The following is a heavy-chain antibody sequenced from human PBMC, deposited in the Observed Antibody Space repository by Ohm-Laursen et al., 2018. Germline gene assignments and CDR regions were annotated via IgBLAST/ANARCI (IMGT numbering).Heavy chain of an antibody. CDR2: ISPNSGGT. D-gene: IGHD5-18*01. V-gene: IGHV1-2*02. Sequence: GASVKVSCKTSGYTFNHYGISWVRQAPGQGLEWMGWISPNSGGTNYAQRFQGRVTMTRDTSISTAYMELSRLRSDDTAVYYCARRSLRYSSGFDYWGQGTLVTVSS. CDR3: ARRSLRYSSGFDY. J-gene: IGHJ4*02. CDR1: GYTFNHYG.